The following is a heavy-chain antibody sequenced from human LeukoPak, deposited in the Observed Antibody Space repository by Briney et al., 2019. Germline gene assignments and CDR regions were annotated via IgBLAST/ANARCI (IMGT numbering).Heavy chain of an antibody. J-gene: IGHJ3*02. CDR2: INWNGGST. V-gene: IGHV3-20*04. CDR1: GLTFDDYC. Sequence: GGSLRLSCAASGLTFDDYCMSWVRQAPRRGLEWVSGINWNGGSTGYADSVKGRFTISRDNAKNSLYLQMNSLRAEDTALYYCARGMNYDYVWGSYRFGAFDIWGQGTMVTVSS. D-gene: IGHD3-16*02. CDR3: ARGMNYDYVWGSYRFGAFDI.